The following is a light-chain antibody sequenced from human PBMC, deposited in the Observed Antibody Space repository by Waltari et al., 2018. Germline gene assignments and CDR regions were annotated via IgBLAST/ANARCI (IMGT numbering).Light chain of an antibody. V-gene: IGKV1-39*01. CDR1: QRISSY. Sequence: DIQMTQSPSSLPASVGDRVTISCRASQRISSYFNWYQQQPGKAPRLLIYGAVSLQSGVPSRFSGSGSGTDFTLTISSLQPEDFATYYCQQTYRTPRTFGQGTKVDI. CDR3: QQTYRTPRT. CDR2: GAV. J-gene: IGKJ1*01.